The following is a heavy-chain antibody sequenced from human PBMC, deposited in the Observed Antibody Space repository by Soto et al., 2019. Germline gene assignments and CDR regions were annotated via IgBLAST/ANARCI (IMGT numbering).Heavy chain of an antibody. D-gene: IGHD6-13*01. V-gene: IGHV1-69*01. CDR3: ATPLYSSSWWSRRDYYYDMDV. J-gene: IGHJ6*02. Sequence: QVQLVQSGAEVKKPGSSVKVSCKASGGTFSSYAISWVRQAPGQGLEWMGGIIPIFGTANYAQKFQGRVTITSDESTSTAYMELSSLRSEDTAVYYCATPLYSSSWWSRRDYYYDMDVWGQGTTVTVSS. CDR2: IIPIFGTA. CDR1: GGTFSSYA.